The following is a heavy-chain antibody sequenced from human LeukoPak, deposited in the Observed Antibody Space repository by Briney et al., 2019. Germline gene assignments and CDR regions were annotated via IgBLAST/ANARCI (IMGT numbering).Heavy chain of an antibody. D-gene: IGHD2-2*01. V-gene: IGHV4-4*07. Sequence: SETLSLTCTVSGGSISSYYWSWIRQPAGMGLEWIGRIYTSGSTNYNPSLKSRVTMSVDTSKNQFSLKLSSVTAADTAVYYCARLHCSSTSCSDAFDIWGQGTMVTVSS. CDR3: ARLHCSSTSCSDAFDI. J-gene: IGHJ3*02. CDR1: GGSISSYY. CDR2: IYTSGST.